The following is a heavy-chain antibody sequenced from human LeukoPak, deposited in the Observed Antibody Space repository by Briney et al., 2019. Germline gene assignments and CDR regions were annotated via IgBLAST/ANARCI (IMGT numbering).Heavy chain of an antibody. CDR3: ARGAAGYSYG. D-gene: IGHD5-18*01. J-gene: IGHJ4*02. CDR1: GGSISSYY. Sequence: AEPLSLTCTVSGGSISSYYWSWIRQPPGKGLEWIGHIYYSGSTNYNPSLKSRVTISIDTSKNQFSLRLSSVTAADTAVYYCARGAAGYSYGWGQGTLVTDSS. CDR2: IYYSGST. V-gene: IGHV4-59*01.